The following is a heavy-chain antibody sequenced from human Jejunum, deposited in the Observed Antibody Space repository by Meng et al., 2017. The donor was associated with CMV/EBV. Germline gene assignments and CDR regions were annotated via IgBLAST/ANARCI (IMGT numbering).Heavy chain of an antibody. CDR1: GFSFSTYW. CDR2: IKEDGGQK. J-gene: IGHJ4*02. V-gene: IGHV3-7*01. D-gene: IGHD2-15*01. CDR3: VRDAGWFHFDY. Sequence: CAASGFSFSTYWMTWVRQAPGKGLEWLANIKEDGGQKNYVDSLKGRFTISRDNAKNSLYLQMNTLRADDTAVYYCVRDAGWFHFDYWGQGALVTVSS.